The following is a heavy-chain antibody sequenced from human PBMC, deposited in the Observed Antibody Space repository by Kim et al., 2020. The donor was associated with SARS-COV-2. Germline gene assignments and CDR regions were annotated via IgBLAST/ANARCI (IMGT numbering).Heavy chain of an antibody. V-gene: IGHV7-4-1*02. D-gene: IGHD5-18*01. CDR2: P. CDR3: ARGDSTHAFDI. J-gene: IGHJ3*02. Sequence: PTYAQGFTGRFVFSLDTSVSTAYLQISSLKAEDTAVYYCARGDSTHAFDIWGQGTMVTVSS.